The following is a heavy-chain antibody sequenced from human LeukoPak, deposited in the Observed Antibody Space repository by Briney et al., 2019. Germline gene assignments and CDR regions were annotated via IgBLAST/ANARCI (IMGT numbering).Heavy chain of an antibody. CDR2: ISAYNGNT. CDR3: ARVVAAVAPPKRYFYYMDV. Sequence: GASVKVSCKASGYTFTSYGISWVRQAPGQGLEWMGWISAYNGNTNYAQKLQGRVTMTTDTSTSTAYMDLRSLRSGDTAVYYCARVVAAVAPPKRYFYYMDVWGKGTTVTISS. J-gene: IGHJ6*03. D-gene: IGHD6-13*01. V-gene: IGHV1-18*01. CDR1: GYTFTSYG.